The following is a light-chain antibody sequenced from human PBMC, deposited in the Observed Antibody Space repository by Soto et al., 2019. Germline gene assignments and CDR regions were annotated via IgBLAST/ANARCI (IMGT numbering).Light chain of an antibody. CDR3: QVWDSSSDHVV. V-gene: IGLV3-21*02. Sequence: SYELTQPPSVSVAPGQTARITCGGNNIGGKSEHWYQQKPGQAPVLVVNDVSDRPSGIPERFSGSKSGNTATLTISRVEAGDEADYYCQVWDSSSDHVVFGGGTKLTVL. CDR1: NIGGKS. CDR2: DVS. J-gene: IGLJ2*01.